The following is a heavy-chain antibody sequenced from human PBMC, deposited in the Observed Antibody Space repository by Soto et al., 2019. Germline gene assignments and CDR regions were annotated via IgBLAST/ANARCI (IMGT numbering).Heavy chain of an antibody. V-gene: IGHV4-59*01. CDR1: GGSISSYY. CDR3: ARGKDGGNPEVFTVSAP. Sequence: SETLSLTCTVSGGSISSYYWSWIRQPPGKGLEWIGYIYYSGSTNYNPSLKSRVTISVDTSKNHFSLKLSSVTAADTAVYYCARGKDGGNPEVFTVSAPGGKGPLDPVSP. J-gene: IGHJ5*02. D-gene: IGHD2-15*01. CDR2: IYYSGST.